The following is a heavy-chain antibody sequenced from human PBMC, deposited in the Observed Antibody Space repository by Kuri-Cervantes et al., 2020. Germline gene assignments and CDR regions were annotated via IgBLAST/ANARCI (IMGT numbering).Heavy chain of an antibody. CDR2: IYSGGST. J-gene: IGHJ6*01. D-gene: IGHD2/OR15-2a*01. CDR1: GFTFSNFD. CDR3: ARDPNIHGYYYGMDV. V-gene: IGHV3-53*01. Sequence: GESLKISCSVSGFTFSNFDMHWVRQAPGKGLEWVSVIYSGGSTYYADSVKGRFTISRDNSKNTLYLQMNSLRAEDTAVYYCARDPNIHGYYYGMDVWGQGTTVTVSS.